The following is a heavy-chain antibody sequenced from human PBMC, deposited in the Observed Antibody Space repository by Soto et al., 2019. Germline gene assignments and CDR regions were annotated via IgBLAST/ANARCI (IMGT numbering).Heavy chain of an antibody. CDR2: IIPIFGTA. CDR1: GGTFSSYA. CDR3: ARSYISSSYWFDP. J-gene: IGHJ5*02. V-gene: IGHV1-69*05. D-gene: IGHD6-6*01. Sequence: GASVKVSCKASGGTFSSYAISWVQQAPGQGLEWMGGIIPIFGTATYAQKFQDRVTMTRDTSASTVYMELSSLRSEDTAMYYCARSYISSSYWFDPWGQGTLVTVSS.